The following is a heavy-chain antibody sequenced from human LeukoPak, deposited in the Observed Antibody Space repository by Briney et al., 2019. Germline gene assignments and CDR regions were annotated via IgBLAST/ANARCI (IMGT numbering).Heavy chain of an antibody. D-gene: IGHD6-19*01. CDR3: ARHQAGYYYGMDV. V-gene: IGHV4-61*02. CDR1: GGSISSGSYY. Sequence: SETLSLTCTVSGGSISSGSYYWSWIRQPAGKGLEWIGRIYTSGSTNYNPSLKSRVTISVDTSKNQFSLKLSSVTAADTAVYYCARHQAGYYYGMDVWGQGTTVTVSS. J-gene: IGHJ6*02. CDR2: IYTSGST.